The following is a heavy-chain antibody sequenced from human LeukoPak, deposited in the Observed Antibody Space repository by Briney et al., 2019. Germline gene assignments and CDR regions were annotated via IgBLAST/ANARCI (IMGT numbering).Heavy chain of an antibody. CDR2: IKSKTDGGTT. CDR3: TTLGVVVPAAIPDAFDI. CDR1: GFTFSNAW. J-gene: IGHJ3*02. D-gene: IGHD2-2*02. Sequence: GGSLRLSCAASGFTFSNAWMSWVRQAPGKGLEWVGRIKSKTDGGTTDYAAPVKGRFTILRDDSKNTLYLQMNSLKTEDTAVYYCTTLGVVVPAAIPDAFDIWGQGTMVTVSS. V-gene: IGHV3-15*01.